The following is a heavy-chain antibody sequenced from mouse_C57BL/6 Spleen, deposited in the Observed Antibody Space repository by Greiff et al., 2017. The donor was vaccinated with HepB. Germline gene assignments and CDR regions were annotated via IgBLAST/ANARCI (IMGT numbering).Heavy chain of an antibody. CDR3: ARVRLLLRNYAMDY. D-gene: IGHD1-1*01. J-gene: IGHJ4*01. V-gene: IGHV1-80*01. CDR2: IYPGDGDT. CDR1: GYAFSSYW. Sequence: QVQLKQSGAELVKPGASVKISCKASGYAFSSYWMNWVKQRPGKGLEWIGQIYPGDGDTNYNGKFKGKATLTADKSSSTAYMQSSSLTSEDSAVYFCARVRLLLRNYAMDYWGQGTSVTVSS.